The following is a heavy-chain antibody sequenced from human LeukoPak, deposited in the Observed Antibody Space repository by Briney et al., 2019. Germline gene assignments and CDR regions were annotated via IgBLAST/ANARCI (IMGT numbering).Heavy chain of an antibody. V-gene: IGHV3-23*01. CDR2: ISGSGGST. CDR1: GFTFSSYA. Sequence: PGGSLRLSCAASGFTFSSYAMSWVPQAPGKGLEWVSAISGSGGSTYYADSVKGRFTISRDNSKNTLYLQMNSLRAADRAVYYCAKEYSSGAICYSRYTMGLDPWGQGTLVTVSS. CDR3: AKEYSSGAICYSRYTMGLDP. D-gene: IGHD2-15*01. J-gene: IGHJ5*02.